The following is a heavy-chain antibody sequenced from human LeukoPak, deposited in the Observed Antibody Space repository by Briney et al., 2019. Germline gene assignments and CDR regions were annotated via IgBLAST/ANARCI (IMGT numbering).Heavy chain of an antibody. J-gene: IGHJ6*02. CDR3: ARGPAGYYDFWSGYDYYYGMDV. D-gene: IGHD3-3*01. V-gene: IGHV1-18*01. CDR1: GYTFTSYG. CDR2: ISAYNGNT. Sequence: GASVKVSCKASGYTFTSYGMSWVRQAPGQGLEWMGWISAYNGNTNYAQKLQGRVTMTTDTSTSTAYMELRSLRSDDTAVYYCARGPAGYYDFWSGYDYYYGMDVWGQGTTVTVSS.